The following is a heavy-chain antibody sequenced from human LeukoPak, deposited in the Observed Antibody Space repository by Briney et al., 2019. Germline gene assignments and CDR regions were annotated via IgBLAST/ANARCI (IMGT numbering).Heavy chain of an antibody. CDR3: ARDPTYYYDSSGYPLYYFDY. D-gene: IGHD3-22*01. J-gene: IGHJ4*02. Sequence: ASVKVSCKASGYTFTSYYMHWVRQAPGQGLEWMGIINPSGGSTSYAQKFQGRVTMTRDTSTSTVYMELSSLRSEDTAAYYCARDPTYYYDSSGYPLYYFDYWGQGTLVTVSS. CDR1: GYTFTSYY. V-gene: IGHV1-46*03. CDR2: INPSGGST.